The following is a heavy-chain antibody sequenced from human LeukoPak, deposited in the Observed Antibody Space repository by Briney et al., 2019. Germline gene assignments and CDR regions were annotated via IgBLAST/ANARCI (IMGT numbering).Heavy chain of an antibody. D-gene: IGHD3/OR15-3a*01. CDR2: INPNTGVT. V-gene: IGHV1-2*02. CDR1: GHTFTGYY. J-gene: IGHJ2*01. CDR3: ARDSGGTDAVFPRLDYYFDL. Sequence: GASVKVSCKTSGHTFTGYYLHWVRQAPGQGLEWMGWINPNTGVTMYAQDFQGRVTMTRDTSISTAYMELSRLRHDDTALYYCARDSGGTDAVFPRLDYYFDLWGHGTLVTVSS.